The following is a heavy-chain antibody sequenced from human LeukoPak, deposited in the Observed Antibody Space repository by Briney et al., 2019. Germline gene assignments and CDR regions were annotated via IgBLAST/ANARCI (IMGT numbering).Heavy chain of an antibody. CDR2: IYSSGST. V-gene: IGHV4-4*07. D-gene: IGHD3-10*01. CDR1: GDSISSYY. Sequence: SETLSLTCTVSGDSISSYYWSWIRQPAGKGLEWIGRIYSSGSTNYNPSLQSRVTLSVDTSKNQFSLKLTSVTAADTAMYYCANQDYYYGPFDPWGQGTLVTVSS. CDR3: ANQDYYYGPFDP. J-gene: IGHJ5*02.